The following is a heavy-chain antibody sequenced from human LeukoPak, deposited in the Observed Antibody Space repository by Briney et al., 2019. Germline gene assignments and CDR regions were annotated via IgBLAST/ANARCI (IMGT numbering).Heavy chain of an antibody. CDR2: VSGSGGAT. CDR1: GLTFSSFA. CDR3: AKEGTYYDSSGYYTH. Sequence: GGSLRLSCAASGLTFSSFAVRWVRQAPGKGLEWVSSVSGSGGATYYADSVKGRFTISRDNSKNTLFLQMSSLRVEDTAIYYCAKEGTYYDSSGYYTHWGQGTLVAVSS. V-gene: IGHV3-23*01. J-gene: IGHJ4*02. D-gene: IGHD3-22*01.